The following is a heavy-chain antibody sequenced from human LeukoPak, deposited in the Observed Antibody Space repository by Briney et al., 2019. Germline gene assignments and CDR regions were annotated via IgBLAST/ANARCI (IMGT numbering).Heavy chain of an antibody. CDR3: ARGRPTTVTRYDAFDI. Sequence: PGGSLRPSCAPSGFTSTSYSMNWVRQAPGNGLEWVSYISSSSSTIDYADSVKGRFTISRDNAKNSLYLQMNSLRDEDTAVYYCARGRPTTVTRYDAFDIWGQGTMVTVSS. CDR1: GFTSTSYS. D-gene: IGHD4-17*01. V-gene: IGHV3-48*02. CDR2: ISSSSSTI. J-gene: IGHJ3*02.